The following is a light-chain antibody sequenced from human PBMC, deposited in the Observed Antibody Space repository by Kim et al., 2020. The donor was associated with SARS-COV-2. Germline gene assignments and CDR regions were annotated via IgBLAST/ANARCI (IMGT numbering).Light chain of an antibody. V-gene: IGKV3-15*01. J-gene: IGKJ1*01. Sequence: EIVMTQSPATLSVSPGERATLSCRASQSVSSNFAWYQQKPGQAPRLLIYGASTRATGVPARFSGSGSGTEFTLTISSLQSEDFALYYCQQYNNWPPWTFGQGTKVE. CDR1: QSVSSN. CDR2: GAS. CDR3: QQYNNWPPWT.